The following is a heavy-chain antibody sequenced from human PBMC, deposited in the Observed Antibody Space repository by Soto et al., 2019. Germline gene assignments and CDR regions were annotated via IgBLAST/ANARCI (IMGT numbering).Heavy chain of an antibody. Sequence: SETLSLTCTSSGDSIRDSSFYLAWIRQSPGKGLEWIGSIYYKGYTKYNPSLETRVTISIDTSRNQFSLRLTSVTAADTAIYFCARHPDYGGNYYYYGLDVWGPGTTVT. D-gene: IGHD4-17*01. V-gene: IGHV4-39*01. CDR3: ARHPDYGGNYYYYGLDV. J-gene: IGHJ6*02. CDR1: GDSIRDSSFY. CDR2: IYYKGYT.